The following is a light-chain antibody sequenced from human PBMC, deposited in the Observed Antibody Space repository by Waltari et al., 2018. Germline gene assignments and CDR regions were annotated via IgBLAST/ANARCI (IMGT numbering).Light chain of an antibody. CDR1: NLEDKY. Sequence: YELTQPPSVSVSSGQTASITCSGDNLEDKYVCWYQQKAGQSPVLVIHQDSRRPSGIPERFSGSSSGNTATLTISGTQAMDEADYYCQAWDSSTDVVFGGGTRLTVL. J-gene: IGLJ2*01. V-gene: IGLV3-1*01. CDR2: QDS. CDR3: QAWDSSTDVV.